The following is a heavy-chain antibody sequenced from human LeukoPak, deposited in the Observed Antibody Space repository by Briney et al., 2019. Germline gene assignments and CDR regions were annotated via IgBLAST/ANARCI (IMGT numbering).Heavy chain of an antibody. J-gene: IGHJ4*02. CDR1: GGSISSSSYY. V-gene: IGHV4-39*01. CDR2: IYYSGST. Sequence: SETLSLTCTVSGGSISSSSYYWGWIRQPPGKGLEWIGSIYYSGSTYYNPSLKSRVTISVDTSKNQFSLKLSSVTAADTAVYYFARRSGHYFDYWGQGTLVTVSS. CDR3: ARRSGHYFDY.